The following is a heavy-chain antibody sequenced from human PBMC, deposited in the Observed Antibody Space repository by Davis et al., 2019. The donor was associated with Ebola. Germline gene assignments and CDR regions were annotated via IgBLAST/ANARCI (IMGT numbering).Heavy chain of an antibody. CDR2: MNPNSGNT. D-gene: IGHD2-2*01. J-gene: IGHJ4*02. Sequence: ASVKVSCKASGYTFTTYDINWVRQATGQGLEWMGWMNPNSGNTGYAQKFQDRATMTIDPYTSTAYMELRSLRSDDTAIYYCARGAENYCIGTSCYLSEADSWGQGTLVTVSS. CDR3: ARGAENYCIGTSCYLSEADS. V-gene: IGHV1-8*01. CDR1: GYTFTTYD.